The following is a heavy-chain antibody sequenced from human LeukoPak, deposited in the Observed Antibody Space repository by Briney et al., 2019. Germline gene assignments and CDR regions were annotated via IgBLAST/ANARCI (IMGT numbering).Heavy chain of an antibody. J-gene: IGHJ5*02. V-gene: IGHV4-39*01. CDR3: ARGTPPAPFKAASFRWFDP. CDR2: IYYSGST. D-gene: IGHD2-15*01. CDR1: GGSISSSSYY. Sequence: PSETLSLTCTVSGGSISSSSYYWGWIRQPPGKGLEWIGSIYYSGSTYYNPSLKSRVIISVDTSKNQFSLKLSSVTAADTAVYYCARGTPPAPFKAASFRWFDPWGQGTLVTVSS.